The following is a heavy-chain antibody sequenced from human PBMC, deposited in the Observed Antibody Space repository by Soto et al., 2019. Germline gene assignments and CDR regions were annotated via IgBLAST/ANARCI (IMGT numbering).Heavy chain of an antibody. CDR3: AGGRVYIAVASRVCMDA. CDR1: GGTFSSYA. D-gene: IGHD6-19*01. CDR2: IIPIFGTA. V-gene: IGHV1-69*13. Sequence: SVKVSCKASGGTFSSYAISWVRQAPGQGLEWMGGIIPIFGTANYAQKFQGRVTITADESTSTAYMELSSLRSEDTAVYYCAGGRVYIAVASRVCMDAWGQGTTVTVS. J-gene: IGHJ6*02.